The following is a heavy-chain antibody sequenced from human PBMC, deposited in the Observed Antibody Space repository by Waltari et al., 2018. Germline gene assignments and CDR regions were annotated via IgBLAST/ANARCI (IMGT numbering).Heavy chain of an antibody. CDR1: GSTLTELS. CDR3: ATFWSGYYYFDY. J-gene: IGHJ4*02. D-gene: IGHD3-3*01. V-gene: IGHV1-24*01. CDR2: FDPEDGET. Sequence: QVQLVQAGAEVKKPGASVKVSCRLSGSTLTELSMHWVRQAPGKGLEWMGGFDPEDGETIYAQKFQGRVTMTEDTSTDTAYMELSSLRSEDTAVYYCATFWSGYYYFDYWGQGTLVTVSS.